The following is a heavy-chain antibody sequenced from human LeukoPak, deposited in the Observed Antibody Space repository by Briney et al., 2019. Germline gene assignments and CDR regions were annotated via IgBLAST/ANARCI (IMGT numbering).Heavy chain of an antibody. CDR3: ARVQTHFDVDTAMVTGSLGFDY. Sequence: GRSPRLSCAASGFTVSSNYMSWVRQAPGKGLEWVSVIYSGGSTYYADSVKGRFTISRDNSKNTLYLQMNSLRAEDTAVYYCARVQTHFDVDTAMVTGSLGFDYWGQGTLVTVSS. D-gene: IGHD5-18*01. CDR2: IYSGGST. J-gene: IGHJ4*02. CDR1: GFTVSSNY. V-gene: IGHV3-53*01.